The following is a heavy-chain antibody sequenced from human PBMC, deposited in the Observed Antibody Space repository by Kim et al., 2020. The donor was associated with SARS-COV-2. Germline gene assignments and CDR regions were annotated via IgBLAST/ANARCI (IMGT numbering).Heavy chain of an antibody. CDR3: ARDFFAANWGSSPFFDI. CDR1: GFTFSSYA. Sequence: GGSLRLSCAASGFTFSSYAMHWVRQAPGKGLEWVAVISYDGSNKYYADSVKGRFTISRDNSKNTLYLQMNSLRAEDTAVYYCARDFFAANWGSSPFFDIWGQGTMVTVSS. V-gene: IGHV3-30-3*01. D-gene: IGHD7-27*01. CDR2: ISYDGSNK. J-gene: IGHJ3*02.